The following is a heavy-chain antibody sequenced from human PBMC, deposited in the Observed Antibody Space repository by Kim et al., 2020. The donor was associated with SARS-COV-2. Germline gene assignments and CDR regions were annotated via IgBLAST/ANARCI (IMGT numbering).Heavy chain of an antibody. J-gene: IGHJ4*02. CDR2: ISYDGSNK. Sequence: GGSLRLSCAASGFTFSSYGMHWVRQAPGKGLEWVAVISYDGSNKYYADSVKGRFTISRDNSKNTLYLQMNSLRAEDTAVYYCAKDRTIVVVPAATVDYWGQGTLVTVSS. V-gene: IGHV3-30*18. D-gene: IGHD2-2*01. CDR3: AKDRTIVVVPAATVDY. CDR1: GFTFSSYG.